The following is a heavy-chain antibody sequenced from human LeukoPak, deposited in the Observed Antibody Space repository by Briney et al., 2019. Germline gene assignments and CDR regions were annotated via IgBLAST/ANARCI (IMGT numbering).Heavy chain of an antibody. V-gene: IGHV4-34*01. CDR3: ASYSGIYSAFEI. CDR1: GGSFSGYY. CDR2: INHSGST. Sequence: SETLSLTCAVYGGSFSGYYWSWIRQPPGKGLEWIGEINHSGSTNYNPSLKSRVTISVDTSKNHFSLTLNAVTAADTAVYYCASYSGIYSAFEIWSQGTLVTVSS. J-gene: IGHJ3*02. D-gene: IGHD1-26*01.